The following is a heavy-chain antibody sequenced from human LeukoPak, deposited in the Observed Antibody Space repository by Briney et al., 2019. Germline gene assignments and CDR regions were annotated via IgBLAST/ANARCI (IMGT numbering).Heavy chain of an antibody. D-gene: IGHD6-6*01. CDR1: GFTFSSYA. V-gene: IGHV3-64D*09. Sequence: GGSLRLSCSASGFTFSSYAMHWVRQALEKGLEYVSAISGNGGNTYYADSLKGRFTISRDNSKNTLYLQMSSLRVEDTAVYYCVITSATGPLDYWGQGTLVTVSS. CDR3: VITSATGPLDY. J-gene: IGHJ4*02. CDR2: ISGNGGNT.